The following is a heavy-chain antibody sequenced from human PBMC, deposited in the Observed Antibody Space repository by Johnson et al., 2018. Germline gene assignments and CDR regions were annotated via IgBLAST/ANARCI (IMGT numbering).Heavy chain of an antibody. CDR2: MYYRRST. CDR3: AREFRAPGGDAFDI. J-gene: IGHJ3*02. D-gene: IGHD3-10*01. Sequence: QVQLQESGPGLVRPSETXSLTCTVSGGSITGYYWSWIRQPLGKGLEWIGYMYYRRSTNYNPSLKSRGIISVDTSKNQFSLKLSSVTAADTAVYFCAREFRAPGGDAFDIWGQGTMVTVSS. V-gene: IGHV4-59*01. CDR1: GGSITGYY.